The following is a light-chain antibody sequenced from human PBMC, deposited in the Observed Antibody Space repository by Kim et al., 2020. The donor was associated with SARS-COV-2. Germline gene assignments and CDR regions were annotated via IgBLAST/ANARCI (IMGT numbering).Light chain of an antibody. CDR3: QAWDSTTYV. J-gene: IGLJ1*01. CDR1: KCRHKI. CDR2: EDR. Sequence: VTPGQTASIPSSGEKCRHKIVFWHQLKSGQSPVVVIYEDRKRPSGIPERFSGSNSGNTATLTIRGTQAMDEADYYCQAWDSTTYVFGTGTKVTVL. V-gene: IGLV3-1*01.